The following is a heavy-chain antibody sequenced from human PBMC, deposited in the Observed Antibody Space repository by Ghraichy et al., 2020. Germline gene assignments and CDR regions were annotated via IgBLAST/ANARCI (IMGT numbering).Heavy chain of an antibody. CDR1: GFTFRNAW. CDR2: IKTKSEGATT. Sequence: GESLNISCAVSGFTFRNAWMSWVRQAPGKGLEWVGRIKTKSEGATTEYIPLVKGRLTISRDDSKNTVYLQMNSLRTEDTAVYYCITRPANIWFWGQGTLVTVSS. CDR3: ITRPANIWF. D-gene: IGHD3-10*01. V-gene: IGHV3-15*01. J-gene: IGHJ1*01.